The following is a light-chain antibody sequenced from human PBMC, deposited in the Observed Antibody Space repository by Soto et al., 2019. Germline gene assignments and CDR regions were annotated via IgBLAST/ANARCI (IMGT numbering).Light chain of an antibody. V-gene: IGLV4-69*01. CDR3: QTWGTGIWV. CDR2: VNSDGSH. Sequence: QPVLTQSPSASASLGASVKLTCTLSSGHNNYAIAWHQQEPEKGPRYLMKVNSDGSHSKGDGIPDRFSGSSSGAERYLTISSLQSEDEADYYCQTWGTGIWVFGGGTQLTVL. J-gene: IGLJ3*02. CDR1: SGHNNYA.